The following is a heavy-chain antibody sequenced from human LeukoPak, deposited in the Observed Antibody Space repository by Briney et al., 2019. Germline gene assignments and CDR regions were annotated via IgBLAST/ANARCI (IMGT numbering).Heavy chain of an antibody. J-gene: IGHJ6*02. CDR1: GFTFSSYD. V-gene: IGHV3-13*01. Sequence: GGSLRLSCAASGFTFSSYDMHWVRQATGKGLEWVSAIGTAGDTYYPGSVKGRFTISREDAKNSLYLQMNSLRAGDTAVYYCARWYSSGWFSGYYGMDVWGQGTTVTVSS. D-gene: IGHD6-19*01. CDR2: IGTAGDT. CDR3: ARWYSSGWFSGYYGMDV.